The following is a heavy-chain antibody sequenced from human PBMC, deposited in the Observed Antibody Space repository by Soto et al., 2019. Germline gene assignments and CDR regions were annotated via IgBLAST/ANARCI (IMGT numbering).Heavy chain of an antibody. J-gene: IGHJ4*02. D-gene: IGHD6-19*01. V-gene: IGHV3-23*01. CDR3: AKSISGWYNFDY. CDR2: ISSSGDRT. CDR1: GFTFSTYA. Sequence: EVLFLDSGGDLVQPGGSLRLSCAASGFTFSTYAMSWVRQAPGKGLEWVSAISSSGDRTYYADSVKGRFTISRDNSKNTLYVQMNNLRAEDTAVYYCAKSISGWYNFDYWGQGTLVTVSS.